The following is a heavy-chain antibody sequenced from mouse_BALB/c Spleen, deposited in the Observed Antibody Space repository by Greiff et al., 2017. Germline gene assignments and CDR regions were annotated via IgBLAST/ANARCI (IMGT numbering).Heavy chain of an antibody. Sequence: EVQLVESGGGLVQPGGSLRLSCATSGFTFTDYYMSWVRQPPGKALEWLGFIRNKANGYTTEYSASVKGRFTISRDNSQSILYLQMNTLRAEDSATYYCARDITADYWGQGTTLTVSS. J-gene: IGHJ2*01. CDR1: GFTFTDYY. CDR3: ARDITADY. D-gene: IGHD4-1*01. V-gene: IGHV7-3*02. CDR2: IRNKANGYTT.